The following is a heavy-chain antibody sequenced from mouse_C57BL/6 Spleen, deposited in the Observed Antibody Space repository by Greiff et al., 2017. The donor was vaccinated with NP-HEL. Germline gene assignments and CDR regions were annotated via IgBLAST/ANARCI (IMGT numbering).Heavy chain of an antibody. CDR3: ARRLGREFDY. CDR2: INPSTGGT. Sequence: DVQLQESGPELVKPGASVKISCKASGYSFTGYYMNWVKQSPEKSLEWIGEINPSTGGTTYNQKFKAKATLTVDKSSSTAYMQLKSLTSEDSAVYYCARRLGREFDYWGQGTTLTVSS. CDR1: GYSFTGYY. D-gene: IGHD4-1*01. V-gene: IGHV1-42*01. J-gene: IGHJ2*01.